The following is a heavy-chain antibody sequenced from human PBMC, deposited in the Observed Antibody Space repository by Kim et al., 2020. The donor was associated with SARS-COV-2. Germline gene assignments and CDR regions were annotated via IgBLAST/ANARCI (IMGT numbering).Heavy chain of an antibody. J-gene: IGHJ4*02. V-gene: IGHV3-23*01. CDR3: TSVKADY. CDR2: GRCDNT. Sequence: GRCDNTFHADSVKGRFTIARDNSQNTLYLQMHSLGAEDTAIYYCTSVKADYWGQGSLVTVSS.